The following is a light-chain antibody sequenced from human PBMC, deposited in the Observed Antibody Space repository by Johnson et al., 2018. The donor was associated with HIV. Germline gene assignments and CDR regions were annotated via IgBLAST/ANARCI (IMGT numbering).Light chain of an antibody. V-gene: IGLV1-51*02. J-gene: IGLJ1*01. CDR3: GTWDSSLSAGGV. CDR2: ENN. CDR1: SSNIGNNY. Sequence: QSVLTQPPSVSAAPGQKVTISCSGSSSNIGNNYVSWYQQLPGTAPKLLIYENNKRPSGIPDRFSGSKSGTSATLGLTGLQTGDEADYYCGTWDSSLSAGGVFGTGTKVTGL.